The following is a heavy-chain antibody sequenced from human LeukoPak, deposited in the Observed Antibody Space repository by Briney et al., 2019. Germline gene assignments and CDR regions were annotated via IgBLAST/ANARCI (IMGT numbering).Heavy chain of an antibody. J-gene: IGHJ5*02. CDR3: AREWDIVVVVAATPYNWFDP. V-gene: IGHV4-4*07. CDR1: GGSISSYY. Sequence: PSETLSLTCTVSGGSISSYYWSWIRQPAGKRLEWIGRIYTSGSTNYNPSLKSRVTMSVDTSKNQFSLKLSSVTAADTAVYYCAREWDIVVVVAATPYNWFDPWGQGTLVTVSS. CDR2: IYTSGST. D-gene: IGHD2-15*01.